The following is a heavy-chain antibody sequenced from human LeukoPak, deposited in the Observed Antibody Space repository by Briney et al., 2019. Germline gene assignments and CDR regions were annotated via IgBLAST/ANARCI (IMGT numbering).Heavy chain of an antibody. CDR3: AKEYSITIFGVVQNFPIGY. Sequence: GGSLRLSCAASGFTFSSYSMNWVRQAPGKGLEWVSSISSSSSYIYYADSVKGRFTISRDNAKNSLYLQMNSLRAEDTAVYYCAKEYSITIFGVVQNFPIGYWGQGTLVTVSS. CDR1: GFTFSSYS. D-gene: IGHD3-3*01. CDR2: ISSSSSYI. V-gene: IGHV3-21*04. J-gene: IGHJ4*02.